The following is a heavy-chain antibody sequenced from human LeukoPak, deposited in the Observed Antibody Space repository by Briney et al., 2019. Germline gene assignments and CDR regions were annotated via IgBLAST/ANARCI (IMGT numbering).Heavy chain of an antibody. Sequence: PGGSLRLSCAASGFTVSGTYMDWVRQAPGKGLEWVSVIYAGGGTVYADSVKGRFTISRDNSKNMVYLQVNSLRTEDSAVYYCARDRAGTLSWVEFDLWGQGTLVTVSS. CDR3: ARDRAGTLSWVEFDL. J-gene: IGHJ5*02. CDR1: GFTVSGTY. D-gene: IGHD3-10*01. CDR2: IYAGGGT. V-gene: IGHV3-53*05.